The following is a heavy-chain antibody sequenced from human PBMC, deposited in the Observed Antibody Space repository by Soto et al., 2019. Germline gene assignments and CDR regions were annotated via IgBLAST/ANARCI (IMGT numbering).Heavy chain of an antibody. D-gene: IGHD2-15*01. J-gene: IGHJ4*02. CDR1: GFTFSSYA. V-gene: IGHV3-23*01. CDR2: VSIGGST. CDR3: AKRRGAGGHFHY. Sequence: DVQLLESGGGLVQPEGSLRLSCAGSGFTFSSYAMGWVRQGPGKGLEWDAVVSIGGSTHYADSVRGRFTISRDNSKNTLSLQMNSLTAEDTAVYFCAKRRGAGGHFHYCGQGSLVPVSS.